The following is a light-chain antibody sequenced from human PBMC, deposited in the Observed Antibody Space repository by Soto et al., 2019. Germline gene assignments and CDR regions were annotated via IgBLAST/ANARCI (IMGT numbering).Light chain of an antibody. Sequence: EVVMTQSPASLSASPWERVTLSCRASQNIRSSLAWYQQRPGQAPRLLIYDASTRATGIPPRFSGGGSGTEFTVTISSLQSEDFAIYYCQQYDIWPPYTFGQGTKV. CDR3: QQYDIWPPYT. V-gene: IGKV3-15*01. J-gene: IGKJ2*01. CDR2: DAS. CDR1: QNIRSS.